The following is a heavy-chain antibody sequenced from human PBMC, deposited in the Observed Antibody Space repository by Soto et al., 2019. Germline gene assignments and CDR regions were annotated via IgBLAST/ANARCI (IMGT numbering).Heavy chain of an antibody. D-gene: IGHD3-3*01. V-gene: IGHV1-69*13. CDR2: IIPIFGTA. Sequence: SVKVSCKASGGTFSSYAISWVRQAPGQGLEWMGGIIPIFGTANYAQKFQGRVTITADESTSTAYMELSSLRSEDTAVYYCARDGVGVTIFGVVNYYYYGMDAWGQGTTVTVSS. J-gene: IGHJ6*02. CDR3: ARDGVGVTIFGVVNYYYYGMDA. CDR1: GGTFSSYA.